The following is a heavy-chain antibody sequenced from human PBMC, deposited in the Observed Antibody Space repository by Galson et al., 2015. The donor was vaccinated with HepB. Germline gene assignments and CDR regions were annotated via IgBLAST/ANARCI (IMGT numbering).Heavy chain of an antibody. CDR1: GFTFSSYG. CDR3: ARAGYSSSWYGGGSFLPCDY. J-gene: IGHJ4*02. V-gene: IGHV3-33*01. Sequence: SLRLSCAASGFTFSSYGMHWVRQAPGKGLEWVAVIWYDGSNKYYADSVKGRFTISRDNSKNTLYLQMNSLRAEDTAVYYCARAGYSSSWYGGGSFLPCDYWGQGTLVTVSS. CDR2: IWYDGSNK. D-gene: IGHD6-13*01.